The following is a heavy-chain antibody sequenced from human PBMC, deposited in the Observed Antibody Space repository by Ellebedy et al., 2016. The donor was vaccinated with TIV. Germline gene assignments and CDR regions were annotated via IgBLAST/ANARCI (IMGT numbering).Heavy chain of an antibody. CDR1: GYTFTSYA. Sequence: ASVKVSCXASGYTFTSYAMHWVRQAPGQRLEWMGWINAGNGNTKYSQKFQGRVTITRDTSASTAYMELSSLRSEDTAVYYCARGSRDGYNYYYWGQGTLVTVSS. CDR3: ARGSRDGYNYYY. CDR2: INAGNGNT. V-gene: IGHV1-3*01. D-gene: IGHD5-24*01. J-gene: IGHJ4*02.